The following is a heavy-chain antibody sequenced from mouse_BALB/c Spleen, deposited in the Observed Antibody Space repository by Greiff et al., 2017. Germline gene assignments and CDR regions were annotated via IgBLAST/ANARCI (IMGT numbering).Heavy chain of an antibody. D-gene: IGHD2-1*01. CDR1: GYTFTSYY. J-gene: IGHJ4*01. CDR3: TRYGNYYYYAMDY. Sequence: QVQLQQPGAELVKPGASVKLSCKASGYTFTSYYMYWVKLRPGQGLEWIGGINPSNGGANFNEKFRSKATLTVDKSSSTAYMQLSSLTSEDSAVYYCTRYGNYYYYAMDYWGQGTSVTVSS. V-gene: IGHV1S81*02. CDR2: INPSNGGA.